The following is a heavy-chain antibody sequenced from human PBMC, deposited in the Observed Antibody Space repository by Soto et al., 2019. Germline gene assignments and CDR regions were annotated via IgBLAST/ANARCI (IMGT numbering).Heavy chain of an antibody. V-gene: IGHV4-39*02. D-gene: IGHD2-2*01. CDR3: ARLVVVAPVANA. J-gene: IGHJ5*02. CDR2: IFYTGTT. Sequence: SETLSLTCSVSGGSISYNSYYWGWIRQSPGKGLEWVGGIFYTGTTYYSPSLKDRVTISVGTSKNSFSLNLTSVTAADTAVYFCARLVVVAPVANAWGQGTLVTVSS. CDR1: GGSISYNSYY.